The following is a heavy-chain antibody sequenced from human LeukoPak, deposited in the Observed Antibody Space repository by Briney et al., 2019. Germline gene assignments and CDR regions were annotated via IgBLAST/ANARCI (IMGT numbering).Heavy chain of an antibody. V-gene: IGHV1-18*01. J-gene: IGHJ4*02. CDR3: ARDPDSLYYDFWSGYYIPFDY. CDR1: GYTSTSYG. D-gene: IGHD3-3*01. CDR2: ISAYNGNT. Sequence: ASVKVSCKASGYTSTSYGISWVRQAPGQGLEWMGRISAYNGNTNYAQKLQGRVTMTTDTSTSTAYMELRSLRSDDTAVYYCARDPDSLYYDFWSGYYIPFDYWGQGTLVTVSS.